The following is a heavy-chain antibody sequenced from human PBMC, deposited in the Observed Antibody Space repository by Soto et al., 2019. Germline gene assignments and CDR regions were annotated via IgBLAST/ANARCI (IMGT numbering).Heavy chain of an antibody. D-gene: IGHD2-2*01. Sequence: ASVKVSCKASGYTFTGYYMHWVRQAPGQGLGWMGWINPNSGGTNYAQKFQGWVTMTRDTSISTAYMELSRLRSDDTAVYYCAREVVVPAANCGYYYYGMDVWGQGTTVTVSS. CDR3: AREVVVPAANCGYYYYGMDV. J-gene: IGHJ6*02. V-gene: IGHV1-2*04. CDR1: GYTFTGYY. CDR2: INPNSGGT.